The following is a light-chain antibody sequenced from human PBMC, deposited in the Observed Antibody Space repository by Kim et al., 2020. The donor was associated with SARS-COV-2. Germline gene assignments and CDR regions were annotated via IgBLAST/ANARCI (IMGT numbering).Light chain of an antibody. CDR2: DVS. Sequence: GQPITISCTGTSSDVGGYNSVSWYQQHRGKAPKLMIFDVSNRPSGVSNRFSGSKSGNTASLTISGLQAEDEADYYCMSYRRGSTYVFGSGTKVTVL. V-gene: IGLV2-14*03. J-gene: IGLJ1*01. CDR1: SSDVGGYNS. CDR3: MSYRRGSTYV.